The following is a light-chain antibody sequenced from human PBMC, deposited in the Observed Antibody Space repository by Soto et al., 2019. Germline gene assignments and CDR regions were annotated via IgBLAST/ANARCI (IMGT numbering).Light chain of an antibody. J-gene: IGLJ3*02. CDR3: CSLTNGATWV. Sequence: QSALTQPASVSGSPGQSITISCTGTNSDVGSHNFVSWYQQYPGKAPKLLIYEASKRPSGLSNRFSGSKSGNTASLTISGPPAEDEADYYCCSLTNGATWVFGGGTKVTVL. V-gene: IGLV2-14*02. CDR2: EAS. CDR1: NSDVGSHNF.